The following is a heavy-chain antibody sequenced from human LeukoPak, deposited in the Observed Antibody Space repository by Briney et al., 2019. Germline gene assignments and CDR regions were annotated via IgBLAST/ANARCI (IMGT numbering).Heavy chain of an antibody. CDR3: TTDGKSSGLFEDY. V-gene: IGHV3-15*01. J-gene: IGHJ4*02. D-gene: IGHD3-10*01. Sequence: PGGSPILSCAASGFTFSNAWMSWVRQAPGKGLEWVGRIKSKTDGGTTDYAARVKGRFTISRDDSKYTLYLQMNSLKTEDTAVYYCTTDGKSSGLFEDYWGQGTLVT. CDR2: IKSKTDGGTT. CDR1: GFTFSNAW.